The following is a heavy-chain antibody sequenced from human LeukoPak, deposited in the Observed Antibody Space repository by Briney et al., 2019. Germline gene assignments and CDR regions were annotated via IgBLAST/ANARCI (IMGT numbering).Heavy chain of an antibody. Sequence: SETLSLTCTVSGGSISSYYWSWIRQPPGKGLEWIGYIYYSGSTNYNPSPKSRVTISVDTSKNQFSLKLSSVTAVDTAVYYCARRESSVVGYNWFDPWGQGTLVTVSS. CDR1: GGSISSYY. J-gene: IGHJ5*02. V-gene: IGHV4-59*08. CDR2: IYYSGST. CDR3: ARRESSVVGYNWFDP. D-gene: IGHD4-23*01.